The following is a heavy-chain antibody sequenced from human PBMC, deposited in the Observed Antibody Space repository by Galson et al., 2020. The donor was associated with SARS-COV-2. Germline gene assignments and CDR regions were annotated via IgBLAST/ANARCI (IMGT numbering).Heavy chain of an antibody. Sequence: ASVKVSCKASGSTLTSYYMHWVRQAPGQGLEWVGTINPSGGNRGYAQRLQGRVTMTRDTSTSTVYMELSSLTAEDTAVYYCARTLSWNAADYWGQGTLVTVSS. CDR2: INPSGGNR. V-gene: IGHV1-46*01. CDR3: ARTLSWNAADY. J-gene: IGHJ4*02. CDR1: GSTLTSYY. D-gene: IGHD1-1*01.